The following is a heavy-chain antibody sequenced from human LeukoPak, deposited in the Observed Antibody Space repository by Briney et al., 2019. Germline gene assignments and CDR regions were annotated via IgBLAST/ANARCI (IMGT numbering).Heavy chain of an antibody. Sequence: ASVKVSCKASGYTFTSYGISWVRQAPGQGLEWMGWINIRRGVTNYSQKFRGRVTMTRDTSVSTAYLELSRLTSDDTGVFYCAIDLVVVVPGEFTAWGQGTLITVSS. CDR3: AIDLVVVVPGEFTA. D-gene: IGHD3-10*01. J-gene: IGHJ4*02. CDR2: INIRRGVT. CDR1: GYTFTSYG. V-gene: IGHV1-2*02.